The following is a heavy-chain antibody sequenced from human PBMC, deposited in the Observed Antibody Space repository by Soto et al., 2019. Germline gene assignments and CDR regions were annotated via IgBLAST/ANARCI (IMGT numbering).Heavy chain of an antibody. D-gene: IGHD2-2*01. CDR1: GYAFFSFW. J-gene: IGHJ4*02. CDR3: ARRYCSRADCYSDS. Sequence: LKISCDGSGYAFFSFWIVWVGQVPGKGLEWVGRIDPGDSSATYSPTFQGHVTISADRSTRSAYLQWRSLRASDTAIYFCARRYCSRADCYSDSWGQGSLVTVSS. CDR2: IDPGDSSA. V-gene: IGHV5-10-1*01.